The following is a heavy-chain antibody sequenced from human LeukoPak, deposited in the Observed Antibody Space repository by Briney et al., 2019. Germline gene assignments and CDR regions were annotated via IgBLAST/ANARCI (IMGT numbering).Heavy chain of an antibody. J-gene: IGHJ4*02. Sequence: PSETLSLTCAVYGGSFSGYYWSWIRQPPGKGLEWIGEINHSGSTNYNPSLKSRVTISVDTSKNQFSLKLSSVTAADTAVYYCARDKVLGEQWLVRLYYFDYWGQGTLVTVSS. D-gene: IGHD6-19*01. CDR1: GGSFSGYY. V-gene: IGHV4-34*01. CDR3: ARDKVLGEQWLVRLYYFDY. CDR2: INHSGST.